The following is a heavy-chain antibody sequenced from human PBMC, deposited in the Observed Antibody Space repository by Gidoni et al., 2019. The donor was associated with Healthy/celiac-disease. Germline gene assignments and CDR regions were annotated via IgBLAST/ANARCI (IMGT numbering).Heavy chain of an antibody. V-gene: IGHV3-23*01. D-gene: IGHD6-13*01. CDR3: ADNPIAAYYGMDV. CDR2: IRGSGGRT. J-gene: IGHJ6*02. CDR1: GVTVSSYA. Sequence: EVQLLEAGGGLVQPGGSRRRSCAASGVTVSSYAMSWVRRAPGKGLAWVSAIRGSGGRTYYADSVKGRFTISRDNSKNPLYLQMNSLSAEDTAVYYCADNPIAAYYGMDVWGQGTTVTVSS.